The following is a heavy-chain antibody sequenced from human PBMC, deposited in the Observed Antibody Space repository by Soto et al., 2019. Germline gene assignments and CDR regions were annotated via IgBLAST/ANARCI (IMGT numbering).Heavy chain of an antibody. Sequence: SDTLCLTCTVSGAALSSGGYFYTLVRQPPGKGLEWLGYIYYSGGTNYNPSLKSRVTISLDKSKSQFSLRLISVTAADTAVYYWTREQSDDNYFDPWGQGTLVTVAS. D-gene: IGHD6-19*01. CDR3: TREQSDDNYFDP. J-gene: IGHJ5*02. V-gene: IGHV4-61*08. CDR2: IYYSGGT. CDR1: GAALSSGGYF.